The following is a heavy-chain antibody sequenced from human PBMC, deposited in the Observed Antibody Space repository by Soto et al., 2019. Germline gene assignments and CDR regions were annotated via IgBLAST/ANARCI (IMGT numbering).Heavy chain of an antibody. V-gene: IGHV3-9*01. CDR1: GFRFDDYG. CDR3: VKDALTTVAYYFDY. Sequence: GGSLRLSCEVSGFRFDDYGMHWVRQAPGKGLEWIAGISRDSRSISYGASMKGRFTISRDNAKNSLYLQLNSLRADGTAFYYCVKDALTTVAYYFDYWGQGALVTVSS. J-gene: IGHJ4*02. CDR2: ISRDSRSI. D-gene: IGHD4-17*01.